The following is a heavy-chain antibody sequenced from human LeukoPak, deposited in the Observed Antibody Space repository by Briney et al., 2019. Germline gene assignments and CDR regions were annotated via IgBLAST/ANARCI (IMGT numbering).Heavy chain of an antibody. Sequence: PGGSLRLSCAASEFTFSDYYMSWIRQAPGKGLEWVSYISSSGNTKYYADSVKGRFTISRDNAKNSLYLHMNSLRAEDTAVYYCAELGITMIGGVWGKGTTVTISS. V-gene: IGHV3-11*04. CDR1: EFTFSDYY. D-gene: IGHD3-10*02. J-gene: IGHJ6*04. CDR2: ISSSGNTK. CDR3: AELGITMIGGV.